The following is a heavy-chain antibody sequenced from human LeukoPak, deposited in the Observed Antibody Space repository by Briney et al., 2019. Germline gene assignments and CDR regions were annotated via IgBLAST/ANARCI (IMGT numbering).Heavy chain of an antibody. J-gene: IGHJ4*02. CDR3: AKVDCSSTSCYLSSWFYTGSFDY. V-gene: IGHV3-23*01. Sequence: GGSLRLSCAASGFTFSSYAMSWVRQAPGKGLEWVSAISGSGGSTYYADSVKGRFTISRDNSKNTLYLQMSSLRAEDTAVYYCAKVDCSSTSCYLSSWFYTGSFDYWGQGTLVTVSS. D-gene: IGHD2-2*01. CDR2: ISGSGGST. CDR1: GFTFSSYA.